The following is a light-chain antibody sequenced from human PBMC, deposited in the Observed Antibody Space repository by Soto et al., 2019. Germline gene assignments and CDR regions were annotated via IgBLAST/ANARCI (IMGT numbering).Light chain of an antibody. CDR3: YSYAGSYTVV. CDR1: SSDDGGYNY. J-gene: IGLJ1*01. Sequence: QSALTQPRSVSGSPGQSVTISCTGTSSDDGGYNYVSWYQQHPGRAPKVMIYDVSTRPSGVPDRFSGSKSGNTASLTISELQAEDEADYYCYSYAGSYTVVFGTGTKLTVL. CDR2: DVS. V-gene: IGLV2-11*01.